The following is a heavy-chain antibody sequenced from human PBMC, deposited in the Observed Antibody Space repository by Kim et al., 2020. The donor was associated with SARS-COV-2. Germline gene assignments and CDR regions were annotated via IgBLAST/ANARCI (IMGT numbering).Heavy chain of an antibody. D-gene: IGHD3-22*01. Sequence: GGSLRLSCAASGFTFSNAWMSWVRQAPGKGLEWVGRIKSKTDDGTTDYAAPVKGRFTISRDDSKNTLYLQMNSLKTEDTAVYFCTTEFYYDRSGYQNYYYAMDVGGQGTTVTVSS. V-gene: IGHV3-15*01. CDR1: GFTFSNAW. CDR3: TTEFYYDRSGYQNYYYAMDV. CDR2: IKSKTDDGTT. J-gene: IGHJ6*02.